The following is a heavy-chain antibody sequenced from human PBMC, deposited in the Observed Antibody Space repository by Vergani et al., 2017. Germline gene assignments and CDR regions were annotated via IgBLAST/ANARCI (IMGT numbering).Heavy chain of an antibody. D-gene: IGHD2-15*01. CDR2: IDPSDSYT. CDR3: ARHGGGYYGMDV. CDR1: GYSYW. J-gene: IGHJ6*02. Sequence: EVQLVQSGAEVKKPGESLRISCKGSGYSYWISWVRQMPGKGLGWMWRIDPSDSYTNYSPSFQGHVTISADKSISTAYLQWSSLKASDTAMYYCARHGGGYYGMDVWGQGTTVTVSS. V-gene: IGHV5-10-1*03.